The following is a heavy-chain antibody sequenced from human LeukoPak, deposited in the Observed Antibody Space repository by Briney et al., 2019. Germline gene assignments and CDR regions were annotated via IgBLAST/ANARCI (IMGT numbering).Heavy chain of an antibody. CDR1: GFTFVDYA. J-gene: IGHJ4*02. CDR2: ISGAGGST. V-gene: IGHV3-43*02. Sequence: GGSLRLSCAASGFTFVDYAMHWVRQAPGKGLDWVSLISGAGGSTYYADSVKGRFTISRDNSKNSLYLQMNSLITEDTALYYCAKDIRFLESYDHWGQGTLVTVSS. CDR3: AKDIRFLESYDH. D-gene: IGHD3-3*01.